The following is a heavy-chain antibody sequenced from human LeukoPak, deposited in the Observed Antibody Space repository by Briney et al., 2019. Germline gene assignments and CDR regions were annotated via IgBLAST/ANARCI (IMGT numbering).Heavy chain of an antibody. CDR3: ARVGYSGYGFFGY. CDR2: MNPNSGNT. V-gene: IGHV1-8*03. J-gene: IGHJ4*02. Sequence: ASVKVSCKASGYTFTRYYMHWVRQAPGQGLEWMGWMNPNSGNTGYAQKFQGRVTITRNTSISTAYMELSSLRSEDTAVYYCARVGYSGYGFFGYWGQGTLVTVSS. D-gene: IGHD5-12*01. CDR1: GYTFTRYY.